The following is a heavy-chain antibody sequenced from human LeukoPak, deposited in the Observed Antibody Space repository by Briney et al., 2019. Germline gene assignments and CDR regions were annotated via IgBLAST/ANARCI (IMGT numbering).Heavy chain of an antibody. D-gene: IGHD5-18*01. Sequence: GGSLRLSCAASGFTFSNYWMHWVRQAPGKGLVWVSRINSDGSSTSYADSVKGRVTISRDNAKNSLYLQMNSLRAEDTAVYYCARGYSYGYGLSPDYWGQGTLVTVSS. CDR2: INSDGSST. CDR3: ARGYSYGYGLSPDY. CDR1: GFTFSNYW. J-gene: IGHJ4*02. V-gene: IGHV3-74*01.